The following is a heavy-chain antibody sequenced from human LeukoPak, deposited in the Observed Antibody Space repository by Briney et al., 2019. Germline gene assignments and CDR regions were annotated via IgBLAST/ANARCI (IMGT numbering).Heavy chain of an antibody. J-gene: IGHJ4*02. CDR2: ISYDGSNK. V-gene: IGHV3-30*18. D-gene: IGHD3-10*01. Sequence: GRSLRLSCAASGFTFKNYGMHWVRQAPGKGLEWVAVISYDGSNKYYADYVKGRFTISRDNSKNTLYLQMNSLRAEDTAVYYCAKDEFVRGSGSPLDYWGQGTLVTVSS. CDR3: AKDEFVRGSGSPLDY. CDR1: GFTFKNYG.